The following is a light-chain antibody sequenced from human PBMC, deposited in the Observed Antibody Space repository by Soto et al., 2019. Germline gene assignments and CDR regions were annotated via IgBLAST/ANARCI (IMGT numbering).Light chain of an antibody. CDR1: SSDVGSYNY. CDR2: EVS. CDR3: SSVPSIRPRV. J-gene: IGLJ3*02. V-gene: IGLV2-14*01. Sequence: QSALTQPASVSGSPGQSITISCTGTSSDVGSYNYVSWYQQHPGKAPKLMIYEVSNRPSGVSNRFSGSTSDNTASLTISGLRVGDGANYYCSSVPSIRPRVFGGGTRLTVL.